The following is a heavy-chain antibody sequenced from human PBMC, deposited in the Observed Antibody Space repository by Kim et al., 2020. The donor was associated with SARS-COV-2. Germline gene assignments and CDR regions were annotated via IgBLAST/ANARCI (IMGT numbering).Heavy chain of an antibody. J-gene: IGHJ4*02. CDR3: ARELIAMIRGDFDY. V-gene: IGHV3-11*06. Sequence: ADSVKGRFTISRDNAKNLLYLQMNSLRAEDTAVYYCARELIAMIRGDFDYWGQGTLVTVSS. D-gene: IGHD3-10*01.